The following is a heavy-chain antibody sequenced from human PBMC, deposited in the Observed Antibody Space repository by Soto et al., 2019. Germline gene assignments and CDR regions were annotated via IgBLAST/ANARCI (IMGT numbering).Heavy chain of an antibody. CDR1: GGSITSSSHF. CDR3: AGQTFTIAAASYGRSNWFDP. J-gene: IGHJ5*02. D-gene: IGHD6-25*01. Sequence: SETLSLTCSASGGSITSSSHFWGWVRQPPGKGLEWIGTIYFTGNTYYTPSLKSRLTMSIDTSRNEFSLRLNSVTAADTAVYYCAGQTFTIAAASYGRSNWFDPWGPGTLVTVS. CDR2: IYFTGNT. V-gene: IGHV4-39*01.